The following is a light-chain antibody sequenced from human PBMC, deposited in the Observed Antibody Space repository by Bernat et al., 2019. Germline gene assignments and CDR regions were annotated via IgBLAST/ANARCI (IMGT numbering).Light chain of an antibody. CDR2: AAA. CDR1: QSISSY. J-gene: IGKJ5*01. V-gene: IGKV1-39*01. CDR3: HQSYSTLPIT. Sequence: DIRMTQSPSSLSASVGDRVTITCRASQSISSYLNWYQQKPGKAPNLLIYAAASLQSGVPSRFSGSGSGTHFTLTISSLQPEDFATYYCHQSYSTLPITFGQGTRLEIK.